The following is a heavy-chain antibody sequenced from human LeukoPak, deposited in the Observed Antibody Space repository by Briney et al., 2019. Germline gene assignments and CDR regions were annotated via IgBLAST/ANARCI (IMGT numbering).Heavy chain of an antibody. J-gene: IGHJ6*03. CDR2: ISSSGTTI. V-gene: IGHV3-11*04. CDR1: GFTFSDYY. CDR3: ARPVGGEYYYYYMDV. D-gene: IGHD3-16*01. Sequence: GGSLRLSCAASGFTFSDYYMSWIRQAPGKGLEWVSYISSSGTTIYYADSVKGRFTISRDNAKNSLYLQMNSLRAEDTAVYYCARPVGGEYYYYYMDVWGKGTTVTVSS.